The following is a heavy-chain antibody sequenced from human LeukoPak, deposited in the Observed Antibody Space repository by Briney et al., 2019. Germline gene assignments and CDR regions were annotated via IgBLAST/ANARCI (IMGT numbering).Heavy chain of an antibody. Sequence: GGSLRLSCAASGFTFSSYAMSWVRQALGKGLEWVSAISGSGGSTYYADSVKGRFTISRDNSKNTLYLQMNSLRAEDTAVYYCAKVGSRGYCSSTSCYTVPYYFDYWGQGTLVTVSS. J-gene: IGHJ4*02. CDR3: AKVGSRGYCSSTSCYTVPYYFDY. CDR2: ISGSGGST. V-gene: IGHV3-23*01. D-gene: IGHD2-2*02. CDR1: GFTFSSYA.